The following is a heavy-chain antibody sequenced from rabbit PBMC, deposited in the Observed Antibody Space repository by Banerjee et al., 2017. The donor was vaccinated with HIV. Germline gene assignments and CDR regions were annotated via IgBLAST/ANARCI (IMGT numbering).Heavy chain of an antibody. Sequence: LVESGGGLVQPEGSLTLTCKASGFDLSTYYFICWVRQAPGKGLEWIGCIYTGSGSTYYASWAKGRFTISKTSSTTVTLQMTSLTAADTATYFCARDVVAGDGYALWGPGTLVTVS. CDR2: IYTGSGST. CDR1: GFDLSTYYF. D-gene: IGHD6-1*01. V-gene: IGHV1S45*01. J-gene: IGHJ4*01. CDR3: ARDVVAGDGYAL.